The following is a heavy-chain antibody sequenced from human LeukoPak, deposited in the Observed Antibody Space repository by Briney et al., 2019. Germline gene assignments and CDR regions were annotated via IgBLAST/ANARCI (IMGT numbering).Heavy chain of an antibody. J-gene: IGHJ5*02. V-gene: IGHV4-39*01. Sequence: PSETLSLTCTVSGGSISSSSYYWGWIRQPPGKGLEWIGRIYYSGTTYYNPSLKSRVTISEDTSKNQFSLKLSSVTAADTAVYYCARRSIAVAAWFDPWGQGTLVTVSS. CDR2: IYYSGTT. CDR3: ARRSIAVAAWFDP. CDR1: GGSISSSSYY. D-gene: IGHD6-19*01.